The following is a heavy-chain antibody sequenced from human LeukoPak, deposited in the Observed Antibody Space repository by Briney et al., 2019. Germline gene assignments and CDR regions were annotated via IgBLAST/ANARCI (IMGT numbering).Heavy chain of an antibody. J-gene: IGHJ4*02. CDR1: GYSISSGYY. D-gene: IGHD1-26*01. V-gene: IGHV4-38-2*02. Sequence: SETLSLTCTVSGYSISSGYYWGWIRQPPGKGLEWIGSIYHSGSTYYNPSLKSRVTISVDTSKNQFSPTLSSVTAADTAVYYCARPLGLGVDYWGQGTLVTVSS. CDR2: IYHSGST. CDR3: ARPLGLGVDY.